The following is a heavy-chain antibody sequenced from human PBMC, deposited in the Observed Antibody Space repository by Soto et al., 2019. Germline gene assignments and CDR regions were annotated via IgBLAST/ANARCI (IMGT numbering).Heavy chain of an antibody. J-gene: IGHJ6*03. CDR1: GFTFSSYA. CDR3: VDYSDYYYYMDV. D-gene: IGHD2-21*01. V-gene: IGHV3-7*01. Sequence: PGGSLRLSCAASGFTFSSYAMSWVRQAPGKGLEWVANIKQDGSEKYYVDSVKGRFTISRDNAKNSLYLQMNSLRAEDTAVYYCVDYSDYYYYMDVWGKGTTVTAP. CDR2: IKQDGSEK.